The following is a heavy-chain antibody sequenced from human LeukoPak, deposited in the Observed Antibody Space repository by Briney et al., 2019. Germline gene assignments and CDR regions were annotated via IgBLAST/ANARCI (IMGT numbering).Heavy chain of an antibody. CDR1: GFTFSSHG. D-gene: IGHD6-13*01. CDR3: ARGKEYRSSWYGYYYYYMDV. CDR2: IRYDGSNK. V-gene: IGHV3-30*02. J-gene: IGHJ6*03. Sequence: GGSLRLFCAACGFTFSSHGMHWVRQAPGKGLEGVAFIRYDGSNKYYADSVKGRFTISRDNSKHTLYRQMNSLSGDDTAVYYCARGKEYRSSWYGYYYYYMDVWGKGTTVTVSS.